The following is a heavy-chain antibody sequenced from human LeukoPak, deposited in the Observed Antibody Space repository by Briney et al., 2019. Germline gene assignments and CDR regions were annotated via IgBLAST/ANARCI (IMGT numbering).Heavy chain of an antibody. CDR3: AKDIYSDYGAFDY. Sequence: GGSLRLSCAASGFTFSRYWMHWVRQAPGKGLEWVAIISYDGNNKYYADSVKGRFTISRDNSKNTLYLQMNSLRDEDTAVYYCAKDIYSDYGAFDYWGQGTLVTVSS. V-gene: IGHV3-30*18. CDR1: GFTFSRYW. J-gene: IGHJ4*02. CDR2: ISYDGNNK. D-gene: IGHD4-11*01.